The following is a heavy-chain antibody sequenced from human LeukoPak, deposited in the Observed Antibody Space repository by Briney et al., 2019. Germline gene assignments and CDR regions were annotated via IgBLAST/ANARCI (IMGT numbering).Heavy chain of an antibody. CDR3: AKGVELLWFGELSLPPNI. D-gene: IGHD3-10*01. CDR1: GFTFSSYS. J-gene: IGHJ3*02. CDR2: ISSSSSYI. Sequence: GGSLRLSCAASGFTFSSYSMNWVRQAPGKGLEWVSSISSSSSYIYYADSVKGRFTISRDNSKNTLYLQMNSLRAEDTAVYYCAKGVELLWFGELSLPPNIWGQGTMVTVSS. V-gene: IGHV3-21*04.